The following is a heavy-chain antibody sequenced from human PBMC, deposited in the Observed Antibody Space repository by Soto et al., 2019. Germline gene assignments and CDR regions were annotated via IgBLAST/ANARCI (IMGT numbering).Heavy chain of an antibody. V-gene: IGHV5-51*01. CDR1: GYNFASYW. Sequence: PGESLNISCKVSGYNFASYWIGWVRQMPGKGLEWMGIIYPGDSDTRYSPSFQGQVTISADKSINTAYLQWSRLKAPDTAMYYWGSPYYHQSLKSRVTIAVDTSKNQYSLKLSSVTAADTAVYYCARMRRVAMARISPLGHYYYGMDVWGQGTTVTVS. CDR2: IYPGDSDT. J-gene: IGHJ6*02. D-gene: IGHD2-21*02. CDR3: GSPYYHQSLKSRVTIAVDTSKNQYSLKLSSVTAADTAVYYCARMRRVAMARISPLGHYYYGMDV.